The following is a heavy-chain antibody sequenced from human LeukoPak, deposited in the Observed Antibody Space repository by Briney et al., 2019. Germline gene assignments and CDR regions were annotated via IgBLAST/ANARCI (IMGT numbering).Heavy chain of an antibody. D-gene: IGHD5-24*01. Sequence: PSETLSLTCTVSGGSISSSSYYWGWIRQPPGKGLEWIGSIYYNGSTNYNPSLKSPVTISVDTSKNQFSLTLSSVTAADTAIYYCARMRNGYTNDAFDFWGQGTMVTVSS. CDR2: IYYNGST. J-gene: IGHJ3*01. CDR3: ARMRNGYTNDAFDF. CDR1: GGSISSSSYY. V-gene: IGHV4-39*07.